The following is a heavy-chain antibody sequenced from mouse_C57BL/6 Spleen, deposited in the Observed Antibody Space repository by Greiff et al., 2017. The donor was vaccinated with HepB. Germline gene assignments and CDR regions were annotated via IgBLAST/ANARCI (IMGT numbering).Heavy chain of an antibody. D-gene: IGHD1-1*01. CDR1: GFNIKDYY. CDR3: ALITTVVATHWYFDV. J-gene: IGHJ1*03. Sequence: DVKLQESGAELVRPGASVKLSCTASGFNIKDYYMHWVKQRPEQGLEWIGRIDPEDGDTEYAPKFQGKATMTADTSSNTAYLHLSSLTSEDTAVYYCALITTVVATHWYFDVWGTGTTVTVSS. V-gene: IGHV14-1*01. CDR2: IDPEDGDT.